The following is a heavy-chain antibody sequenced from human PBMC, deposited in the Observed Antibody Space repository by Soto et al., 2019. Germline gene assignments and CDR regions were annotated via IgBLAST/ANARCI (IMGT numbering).Heavy chain of an antibody. D-gene: IGHD4-17*01. CDR1: GGSFSGYY. J-gene: IGHJ4*02. V-gene: IGHV4-34*01. CDR2: INHSGST. CDR3: ARAHTIEYCDYAESTKKNFDY. Sequence: SETLSLTCAVYGGSFSGYYWSWIRQPPGKGLEWIGEINHSGSTNYNPSLKSRVTISVDTSKNQFSLKLGSVTASYMAVYYCARAHTIEYCDYAESTKKNFDYWCQGTLVTAPQ.